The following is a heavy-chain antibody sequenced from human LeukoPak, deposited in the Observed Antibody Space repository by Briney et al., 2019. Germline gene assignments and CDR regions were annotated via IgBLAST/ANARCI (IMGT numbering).Heavy chain of an antibody. Sequence: ASVKVSCKASGYTFTSYGISWVRQAPGQGLEWMGWISAYNGNTNYAQKLQGRVTMTTDTSTSTAYVELRSLRSDDTAVYYCARYSGSYPRGYYYYYMDVWGKGTTVTVSS. D-gene: IGHD1-26*01. J-gene: IGHJ6*03. CDR3: ARYSGSYPRGYYYYYMDV. V-gene: IGHV1-18*01. CDR2: ISAYNGNT. CDR1: GYTFTSYG.